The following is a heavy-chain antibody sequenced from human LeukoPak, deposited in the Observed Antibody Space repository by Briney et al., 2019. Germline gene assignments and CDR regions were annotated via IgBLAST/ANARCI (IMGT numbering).Heavy chain of an antibody. V-gene: IGHV3-30*18. CDR2: ISYDGSNK. CDR3: AKWSGTMLRGAFAPATFDY. J-gene: IGHJ4*02. D-gene: IGHD3-10*01. Sequence: GGSLRLSCAASGFTFSSYGMHWVRQAPGKGLEWVAVISYDGSNKYYADSVKGRFTISRDNSKNTLYLQMNSLRAEDTAVFYCAKWSGTMLRGAFAPATFDYWGQGTLVTVSS. CDR1: GFTFSSYG.